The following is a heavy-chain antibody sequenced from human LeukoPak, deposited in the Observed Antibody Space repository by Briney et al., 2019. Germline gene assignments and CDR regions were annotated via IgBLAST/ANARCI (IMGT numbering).Heavy chain of an antibody. CDR2: INPSGGST. CDR3: ARESQSGFYDILTGYRSYYFDY. J-gene: IGHJ4*02. CDR1: GYTFTSYY. D-gene: IGHD3-9*01. Sequence: GASVKVSCKASGYTFTSYYMHWVRQAPGQGLEWMGIINPSGGSTNYAQKFQGRVTMTRDTSTSTVYMELSSLRSEDTAVYYCARESQSGFYDILTGYRSYYFDYWGQGTLVTVSS. V-gene: IGHV1-46*01.